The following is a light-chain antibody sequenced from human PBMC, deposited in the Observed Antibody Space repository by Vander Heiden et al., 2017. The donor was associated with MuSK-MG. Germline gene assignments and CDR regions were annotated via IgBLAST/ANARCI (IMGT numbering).Light chain of an antibody. V-gene: IGKV3-11*01. J-gene: IGKJ1*01. CDR2: DAS. CDR3: QQRNNWWT. CDR1: QSVSSY. Sequence: EIVLTQSPATLSLSPGERAILSCRASQSVSSYLAWYQQKPGQAPRLLIYDASNRATGIPDRFSGSGSGTDFTLTISSLEPEDFAVYYWQQRNNWWTFGQGTKVEIK.